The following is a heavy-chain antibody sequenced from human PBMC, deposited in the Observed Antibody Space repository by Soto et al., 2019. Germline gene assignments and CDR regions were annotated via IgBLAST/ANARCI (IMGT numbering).Heavy chain of an antibody. Sequence: QVQLVESGGGVVQPGRSLRLSCAASGFTFSSYGMHWVRQAPGKGLEWVAVIWYDGSNKYYADSVKGRFTISRDNSKNALYLQMNSLGAEDTAGYYCARAPPTTGTYRGGGGGGLDYWGQGTLVTVSS. J-gene: IGHJ4*02. D-gene: IGHD4-17*01. CDR3: ARAPPTTGTYRGGGGGGLDY. CDR2: IWYDGSNK. CDR1: GFTFSSYG. V-gene: IGHV3-33*01.